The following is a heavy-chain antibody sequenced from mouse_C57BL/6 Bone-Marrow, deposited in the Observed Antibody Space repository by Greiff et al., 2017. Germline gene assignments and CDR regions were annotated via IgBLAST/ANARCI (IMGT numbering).Heavy chain of an antibody. V-gene: IGHV1-64*01. D-gene: IGHD2-12*01. Sequence: VQLQESGAELVKPGASVKLSCKASGYTFTSYWMHWVKQRPGQGLEWIGMIHPNSGSTNYNEKFKSKATLTVDKSSSTAYMQLSSLTSEDSAVYYCARPPRSSDNYDDVYYYALDYWGQGTSVTVSS. J-gene: IGHJ4*01. CDR1: GYTFTSYW. CDR3: ARPPRSSDNYDDVYYYALDY. CDR2: IHPNSGST.